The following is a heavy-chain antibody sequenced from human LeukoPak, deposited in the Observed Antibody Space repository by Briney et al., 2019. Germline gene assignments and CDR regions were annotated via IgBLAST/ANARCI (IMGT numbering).Heavy chain of an antibody. CDR1: GYSFPSYW. J-gene: IGHJ3*02. Sequence: GESLKISCQGSGYSFPSYWIGWVRQMPGKGLEWVGIIYPDDSDTRYGPSFQGQVTISADKSISTAYLQWSSLKASDTAMYYCARCEIPINSLGYCSGGSCYSRGCGAFDIWGQGTMVTVSS. D-gene: IGHD2-15*01. CDR2: IYPDDSDT. CDR3: ARCEIPINSLGYCSGGSCYSRGCGAFDI. V-gene: IGHV5-51*01.